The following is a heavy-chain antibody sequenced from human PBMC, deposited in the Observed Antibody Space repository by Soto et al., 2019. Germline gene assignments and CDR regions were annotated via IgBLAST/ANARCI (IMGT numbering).Heavy chain of an antibody. J-gene: IGHJ5*02. V-gene: IGHV1-8*01. CDR1: GYTFTSYD. Sequence: QVHLVQSGAEVRKPGASVKVSCKASGYTFTSYDINWVRQATGQGLEWMGWMNPNSGNTAYAQKFQGRATMTRNTSISTAHMEMSSLRSEDTAVYYCARERTRGFDPWGQGTLVTVSS. CDR3: ARERTRGFDP. CDR2: MNPNSGNT.